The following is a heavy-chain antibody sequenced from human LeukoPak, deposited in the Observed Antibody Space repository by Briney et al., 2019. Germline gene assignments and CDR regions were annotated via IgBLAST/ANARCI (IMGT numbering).Heavy chain of an antibody. CDR3: AGSHSSTWYPDC. V-gene: IGHV6-1*01. D-gene: IGHD2-2*01. CDR1: GDSVSSNSAT. Sequence: SQTLSLTCAISGDSVSSNSATWNWIRQSPSRGLEWLGRTYYRSKWYNEYAVSVKSRITINPDTSKNRFALQLNSVTPEDTAVYYCAGSHSSTWYPDCWGQGTLVTVSS. J-gene: IGHJ4*02. CDR2: TYYRSKWYN.